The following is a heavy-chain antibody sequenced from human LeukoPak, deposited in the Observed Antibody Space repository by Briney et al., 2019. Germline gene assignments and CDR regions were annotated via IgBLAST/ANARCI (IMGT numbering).Heavy chain of an antibody. CDR2: IYTSGST. Sequence: SETLSLTCTVSGGSISSYYWSWIRQPAGKGLEWLGRIYTSGSTNYNPSLKSRVTISVDTSKIQVSLKLSSVTAADTAVYYCARGAYYDILTGYSPGTFDYWGQGTLVTVSS. CDR3: ARGAYYDILTGYSPGTFDY. CDR1: GGSISSYY. V-gene: IGHV4-4*07. D-gene: IGHD3-9*01. J-gene: IGHJ4*02.